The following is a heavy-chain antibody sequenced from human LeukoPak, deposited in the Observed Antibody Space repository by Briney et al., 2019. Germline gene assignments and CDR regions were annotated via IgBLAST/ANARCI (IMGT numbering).Heavy chain of an antibody. CDR2: IYYSGST. CDR3: ARAYLWSGYSNWFDP. V-gene: IGHV4-59*01. D-gene: IGHD3-3*01. Sequence: SETLSLTCTVSGGSISSYYWSWIRQPPGKGLEWIGYIYYSGSTNYNPSLKSRVTISVDTSKNQFSLKLSSVTAADTAVYYFARAYLWSGYSNWFDPWGQGTLATVSS. J-gene: IGHJ5*02. CDR1: GGSISSYY.